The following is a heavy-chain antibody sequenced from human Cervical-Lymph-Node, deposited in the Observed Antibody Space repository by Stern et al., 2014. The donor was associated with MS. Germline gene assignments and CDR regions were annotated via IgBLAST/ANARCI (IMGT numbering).Heavy chain of an antibody. Sequence: VQLAESGAEVKKPGASVKVSCEASGFRFSDYYIHWVRQAPGQGLEWMGCITPKNGDTQSAQRFQGRVSMTRDTSISTAYMELSSLKSDDTAMYYCGRGIKTFDPWGQGTLVTVSS. V-gene: IGHV1-2*02. CDR1: GFRFSDYY. J-gene: IGHJ5*02. CDR3: GRGIKTFDP. D-gene: IGHD5-24*01. CDR2: ITPKNGDT.